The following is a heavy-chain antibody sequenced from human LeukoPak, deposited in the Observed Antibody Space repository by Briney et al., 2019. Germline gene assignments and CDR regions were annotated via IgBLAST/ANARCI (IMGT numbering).Heavy chain of an antibody. J-gene: IGHJ4*02. CDR2: MSSSDDGR. CDR1: GFTFSSCG. Sequence: GGTLRLSCAASGFTFSSCGMSWVRQAPGKGLEWVSAMSSSDDGRYYAASVRGRFTISRDTSRSTLYLQMNSLRAEDAAVYYCAKAPVTSCRGAFCYPFDYWGQGTLVTVSS. D-gene: IGHD2-15*01. CDR3: AKAPVTSCRGAFCYPFDY. V-gene: IGHV3-23*01.